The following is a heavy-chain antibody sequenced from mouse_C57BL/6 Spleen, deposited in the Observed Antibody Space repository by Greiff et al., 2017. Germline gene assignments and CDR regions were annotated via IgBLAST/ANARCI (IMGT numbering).Heavy chain of an antibody. J-gene: IGHJ4*01. Sequence: VKLQESGPELVKPGASVKISCKASGYAFSSSWMNWVQQRPGKGLEWIGRIYPGDGDTTYNGKFKGKATLTADKSSSTAYMQLSSLTSEDSAVYFCARTKGLYDGYYYYAMDYWGQGTSVTVSS. V-gene: IGHV1-82*01. CDR1: GYAFSSSW. CDR2: IYPGDGDT. D-gene: IGHD2-3*01. CDR3: ARTKGLYDGYYYYAMDY.